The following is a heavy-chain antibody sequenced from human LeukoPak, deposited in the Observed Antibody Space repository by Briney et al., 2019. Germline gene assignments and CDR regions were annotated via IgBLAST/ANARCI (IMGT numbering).Heavy chain of an antibody. CDR1: GFSLSTSGVG. Sequence: SGPTLVNPTQTLTLTCTFSGFSLSTSGVGVGWIRQPPGKALEWLALIYWDDDKRYSPSLKSRLTITKDTSKNQVVLTMTNMDPVDTATYYCAHRPSPVPAAIQPSNWFDPWGQGTLVTVSS. J-gene: IGHJ5*02. D-gene: IGHD2-2*02. CDR3: AHRPSPVPAAIQPSNWFDP. V-gene: IGHV2-5*02. CDR2: IYWDDDK.